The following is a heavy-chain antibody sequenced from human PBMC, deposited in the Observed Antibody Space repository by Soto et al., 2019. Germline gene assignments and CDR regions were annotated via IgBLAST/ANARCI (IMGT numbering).Heavy chain of an antibody. CDR2: ITPMFGTA. J-gene: IGHJ6*02. CDR3: ARPNYRYSRSWGFSSGLDV. Sequence: QVQLVQSGAEVKKPGSSVKVSCKASGGTFSNYAISWVRQAPGQGLEWMGGITPMFGTAKYTLRFQDRVTITADKSTTTAYVELSSLTPEYTAVDSCARPNYRYSRSWGFSSGLDVWCQGTTVVVSS. CDR1: GGTFSNYA. D-gene: IGHD6-13*01. V-gene: IGHV1-69*06.